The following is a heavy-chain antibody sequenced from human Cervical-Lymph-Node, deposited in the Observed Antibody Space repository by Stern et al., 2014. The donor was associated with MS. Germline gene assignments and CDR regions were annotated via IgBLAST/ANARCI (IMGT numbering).Heavy chain of an antibody. J-gene: IGHJ4*02. Sequence: QVQLGQSRAEVKKPGSSVKVSCKASGGTFSSYAISWVRQAPGQGLEWMGGIIPIFGTANYAQKFQGRVTITADKSTSTAYMELSSLRSEDTAVYYCAKSRSMYGDYLYYFDYWGQGTLVTVSS. CDR2: IIPIFGTA. CDR3: AKSRSMYGDYLYYFDY. D-gene: IGHD4-17*01. V-gene: IGHV1-69*06. CDR1: GGTFSSYA.